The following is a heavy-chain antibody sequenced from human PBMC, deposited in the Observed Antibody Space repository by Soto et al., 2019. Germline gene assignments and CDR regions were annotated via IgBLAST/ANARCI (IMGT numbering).Heavy chain of an antibody. V-gene: IGHV3-23*01. Sequence: HPGGSLRLSCAASGFTFSSYAMSWVRQAPGKGLVWVSGISSSGGSTYYADSVKGRFTISRDNSKNTLFLRMNRPRVEDTAVYYCMRPAPRGRHYFYFGMDVWGQGTTVTVSS. J-gene: IGHJ6*02. CDR1: GFTFSSYA. D-gene: IGHD3-10*01. CDR3: MRPAPRGRHYFYFGMDV. CDR2: ISSSGGST.